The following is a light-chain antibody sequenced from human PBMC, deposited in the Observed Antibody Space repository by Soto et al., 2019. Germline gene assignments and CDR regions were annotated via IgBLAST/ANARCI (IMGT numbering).Light chain of an antibody. J-gene: IGLJ1*01. V-gene: IGLV2-14*01. CDR1: SRDVGGYNY. CDR2: DVS. Sequence: QSVLTQPASVSGSPGQSITISRTGTSRDVGGYNYVSWYQQHPDKAPKLMIYDVSNRPSGVSNRFSGSKSGNTASLTISGLQAEDEADYYCSSYTSSSTRVFGTGTKLTVL. CDR3: SSYTSSSTRV.